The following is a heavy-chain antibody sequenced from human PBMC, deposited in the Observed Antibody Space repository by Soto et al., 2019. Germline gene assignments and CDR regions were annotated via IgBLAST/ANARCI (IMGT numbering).Heavy chain of an antibody. Sequence: GASVKVSCKASGGTFSSYAISWVRQAPGQRLEWMGGIIPIFGTANYAQKFQGRVTITADESTSTAYMELSSLRSEDTAVYYCARDHEYSSSSAYYYYGMDVWGQGTTVTVSS. CDR1: GGTFSSYA. V-gene: IGHV1-69*13. J-gene: IGHJ6*02. D-gene: IGHD6-6*01. CDR3: ARDHEYSSSSAYYYYGMDV. CDR2: IIPIFGTA.